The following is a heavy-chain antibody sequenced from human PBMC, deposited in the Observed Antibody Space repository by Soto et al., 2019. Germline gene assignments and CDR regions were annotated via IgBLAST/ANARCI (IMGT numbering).Heavy chain of an antibody. Sequence: GGSLRLSCAASGFTFSSYSMRWVRHAPGKGLEWVSAISGSGGSTYYADSVKGRFTISRDNSKNTLYLQMNSLIAEETAVYYCAKRGTVDPAAIVNNFGYWGQG. CDR3: AKRGTVDPAAIVNNFGY. D-gene: IGHD2-2*02. CDR2: ISGSGGST. CDR1: GFTFSSYS. V-gene: IGHV3-23*01. J-gene: IGHJ4*02.